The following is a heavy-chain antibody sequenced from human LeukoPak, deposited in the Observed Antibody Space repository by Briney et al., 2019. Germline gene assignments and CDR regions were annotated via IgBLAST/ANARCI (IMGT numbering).Heavy chain of an antibody. J-gene: IGHJ3*02. CDR1: GGTFSSYA. Sequence: SVTVSCTASGGTFSSYAISWVRQAPGQGLEWMGRVIPILGIANYAQKFQGRVTITADKSTSTAYMELSSLRSEDTAVYYCARGWSGSDAFDIWGQGTMVTVSS. CDR3: ARGWSGSDAFDI. V-gene: IGHV1-69*04. CDR2: VIPILGIA. D-gene: IGHD2-15*01.